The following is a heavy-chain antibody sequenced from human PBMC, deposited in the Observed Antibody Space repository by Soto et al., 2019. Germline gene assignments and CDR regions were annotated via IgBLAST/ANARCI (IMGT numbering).Heavy chain of an antibody. CDR2: IYHSGST. CDR3: ARVVGQQLGGYYYYYYGMDV. D-gene: IGHD6-13*01. Sequence: SETLSLTCAVSGYSISSGYYWGWIRQPPGKGLEWIGSIYHSGSTYYNPSLKSRVTISVDTSKNQFSLKLSSVTAADTAVYYCARVVGQQLGGYYYYYYGMDVWGQGTTVTVSS. V-gene: IGHV4-38-2*01. J-gene: IGHJ6*02. CDR1: GYSISSGYY.